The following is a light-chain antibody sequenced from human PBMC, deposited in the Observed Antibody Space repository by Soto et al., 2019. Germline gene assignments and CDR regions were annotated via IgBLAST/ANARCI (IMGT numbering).Light chain of an antibody. Sequence: EIVMTQSPANLSESPGERATLSCMASQSVRSTLAWFQQKPGKAPKLLIYGASSRATGVPDRISGSGSGTDFTLTISRLQPEDFAVYYCQQYGSYPVTFGQGTKVDIK. CDR1: QSVRST. CDR2: GAS. V-gene: IGKV3-20*01. J-gene: IGKJ1*01. CDR3: QQYGSYPVT.